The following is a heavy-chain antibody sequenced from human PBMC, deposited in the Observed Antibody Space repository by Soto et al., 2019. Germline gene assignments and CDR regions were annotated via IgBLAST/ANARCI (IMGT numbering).Heavy chain of an antibody. J-gene: IGHJ6*02. CDR3: ARGLAWVVTAIPYGMDV. D-gene: IGHD2-21*02. V-gene: IGHV4-34*01. CDR2: INHSGST. CDR1: GGSFSGYY. Sequence: PSETLSLTCAVYGGSFSGYYWSWIRQPPGKGLEWIGEINHSGSTNYNPSLKSRVTISVDTSKNQFSLKLSSVTAADTAVYYCARGLAWVVTAIPYGMDVWGQGXTVTVYS.